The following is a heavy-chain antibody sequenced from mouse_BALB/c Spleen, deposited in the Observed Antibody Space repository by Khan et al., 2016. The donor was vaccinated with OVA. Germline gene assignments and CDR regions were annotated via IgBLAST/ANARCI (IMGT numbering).Heavy chain of an antibody. CDR1: GYSFTGHT. CDR3: ARRYDYTMDY. CDR2: INPDNGDT. V-gene: IGHV1-18*01. J-gene: IGHJ4*01. Sequence: VQLQQSGPEVVKPGASMKISCKASGYSFTGHTMNWVKQSHGENLEWIGLINPDNGDTSYNQKFKGKATLTVDKSSSTAYMELLSLTSEDSAVYYCARRYDYTMDYWGQGTSVTVSS. D-gene: IGHD2-4*01.